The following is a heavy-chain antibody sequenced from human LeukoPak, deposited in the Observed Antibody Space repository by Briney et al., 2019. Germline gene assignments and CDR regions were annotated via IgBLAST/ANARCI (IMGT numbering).Heavy chain of an antibody. J-gene: IGHJ6*02. CDR3: AKIVVVPGGYSGMDV. V-gene: IGHV4-34*01. Sequence: TSETLSLTCAVYGGSFSGYYWSWIRQPPGKGLEWIGEINHSGSTNYNPSLKSRVTISVDTSKNQFSLKLSSVTAADTAVYYCAKIVVVPGGYSGMDVWGQGTTVTVSS. CDR2: INHSGST. CDR1: GGSFSGYY. D-gene: IGHD2-2*01.